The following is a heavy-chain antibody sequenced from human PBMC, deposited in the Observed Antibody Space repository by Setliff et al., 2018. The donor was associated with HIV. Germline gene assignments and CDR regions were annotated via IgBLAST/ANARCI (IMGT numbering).Heavy chain of an antibody. D-gene: IGHD2-8*01. CDR1: GFTFSTFS. CDR2: ITSRSADI. J-gene: IGHJ4*02. V-gene: IGHV3-21*01. CDR3: ARVRPLGYCSTGACPPDY. Sequence: SLKISCAASGFTFSTFSMSWVRQAPGKGLEWVSSITSRSADIYYADSVRGRFTISRDNARNSLLLQMNSLRADDTAVYYCARVRPLGYCSTGACPPDYWGQGTLVTVSS.